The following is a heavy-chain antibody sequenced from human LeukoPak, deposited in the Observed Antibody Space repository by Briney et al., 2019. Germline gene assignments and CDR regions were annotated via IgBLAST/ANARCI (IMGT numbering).Heavy chain of an antibody. CDR3: ARGATMVRGVRDWFDP. D-gene: IGHD3-10*01. CDR2: IYTSGST. CDR1: GGSISSYY. V-gene: IGHV4-4*07. Sequence: SETLSLTCTVPGGSISSYYWSWIRQPAGKGLEWIGRIYTSGSTNYNPSLKSRVTISVDKSKNQFSLKLSSVTAADTAVYYCARGATMVRGVRDWFDPWGQGTLVTVSS. J-gene: IGHJ5*02.